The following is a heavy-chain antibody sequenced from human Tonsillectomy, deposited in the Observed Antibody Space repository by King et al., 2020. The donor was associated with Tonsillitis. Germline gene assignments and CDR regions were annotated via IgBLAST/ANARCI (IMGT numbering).Heavy chain of an antibody. CDR3: ARNPSGSGYGMDV. V-gene: IGHV3-33*01. CDR1: GFTFSSYG. Sequence: VQLVESGGGVVQPGRCLRLSCAASGFTFSSYGMHWVRQAPAKGLEWVAVICYDGSNKYYADSVMGRFTISRDNSKNTLYLQMNSLRAEDTAVYYCARNPSGSGYGMDVWGQGTTVTVSS. J-gene: IGHJ6*02. CDR2: ICYDGSNK. D-gene: IGHD6-19*01.